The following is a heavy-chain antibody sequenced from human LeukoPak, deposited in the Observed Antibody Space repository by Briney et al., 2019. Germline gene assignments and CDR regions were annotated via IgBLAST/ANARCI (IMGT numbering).Heavy chain of an antibody. D-gene: IGHD5-12*01. J-gene: IGHJ4*02. Sequence: GGSLRLSCAASGFTFSSYAMSWVRQAPGKGLEWVSAFSGSGGSTYYADSVKGRFTISRDNSKNTLYLQMNSLRAEDTAVYYRARGLDSGYDFDYWGQGTLVTVSS. V-gene: IGHV3-23*01. CDR2: FSGSGGST. CDR1: GFTFSSYA. CDR3: ARGLDSGYDFDY.